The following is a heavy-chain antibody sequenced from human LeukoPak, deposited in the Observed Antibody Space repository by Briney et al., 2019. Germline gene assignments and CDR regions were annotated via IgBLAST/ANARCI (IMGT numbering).Heavy chain of an antibody. CDR2: ISSSSIYI. J-gene: IGHJ4*02. V-gene: IGHV3-21*01. CDR3: ARDEEGDY. CDR1: GFTFSSYS. Sequence: PGGSLRLSCAASGFTFSSYSMNWVRQAPGKGLEWVSSISSSSIYIYYADSVKGRFTISRDNAKNSLYLQMNSLRAEDTAVYYCARDEEGDYWGQGTLVTVSS.